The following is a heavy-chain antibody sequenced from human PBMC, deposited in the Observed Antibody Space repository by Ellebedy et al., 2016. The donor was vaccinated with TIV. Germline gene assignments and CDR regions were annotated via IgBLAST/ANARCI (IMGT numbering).Heavy chain of an antibody. CDR3: ARHVGWELPYFDY. D-gene: IGHD1-26*01. CDR2: ISYSGST. CDR1: GGSISYYF. J-gene: IGHJ4*02. V-gene: IGHV4-59*08. Sequence: SETLSLTCTVSGGSISYYFWSWIRQSPGKRLEWIGSISYSGSTNYNPSLQNRVTISVDTSKNQFSLKPSSVTAADTAVYYCARHVGWELPYFDYWGQGTLVTVSS.